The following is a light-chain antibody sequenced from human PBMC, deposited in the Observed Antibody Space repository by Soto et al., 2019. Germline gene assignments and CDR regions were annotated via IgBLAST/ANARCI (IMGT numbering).Light chain of an antibody. Sequence: IVMTQSPVSLPVTPGEPASISCRCSRSLLHSRGYYCLDWYVQRPGQSPQVLIYLASHRAYGVPDRFSGSGSGTNFTLKISRVEAEDVGIYYCMQSLQTPHTFGRGTKLEIK. V-gene: IGKV2-28*01. CDR3: MQSLQTPHT. J-gene: IGKJ2*01. CDR2: LAS. CDR1: RSLLHSRGYYC.